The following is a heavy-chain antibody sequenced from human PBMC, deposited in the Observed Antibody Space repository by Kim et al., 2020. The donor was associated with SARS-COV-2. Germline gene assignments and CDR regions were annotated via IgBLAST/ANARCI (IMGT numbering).Heavy chain of an antibody. J-gene: IGHJ5*01. V-gene: IGHV1-8*02. Sequence: ASVKVSCKASGYSFTSYDINWVRQATGQGLEWMGWVSPNSGNTDYAQKFQGRVTMTRDTATSTAYMELSSLRSEDTAVYYCASGQSGWYDYWGQGTLVTVSS. CDR1: GYSFTSYD. CDR2: VSPNSGNT. CDR3: ASGQSGWYDY. D-gene: IGHD3-3*01.